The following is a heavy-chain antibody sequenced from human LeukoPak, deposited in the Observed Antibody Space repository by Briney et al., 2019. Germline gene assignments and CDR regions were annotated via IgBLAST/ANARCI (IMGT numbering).Heavy chain of an antibody. CDR2: IIPKFGIA. Sequence: SVKVSCKASGGTVNNDGMNWVRQAPGQGLEWMGMIIPKFGIAHYARKFQGRVTITADESTGTTYMEVSSLIPDDTAVYYCARGEGKYHDIRGGFDPWGQGTSVTVSS. D-gene: IGHD1-1*01. CDR3: ARGEGKYHDIRGGFDP. V-gene: IGHV1-69*13. J-gene: IGHJ5*02. CDR1: GGTVNNDG.